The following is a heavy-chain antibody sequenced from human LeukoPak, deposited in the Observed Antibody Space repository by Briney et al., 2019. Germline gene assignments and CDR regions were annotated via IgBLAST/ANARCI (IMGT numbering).Heavy chain of an antibody. J-gene: IGHJ4*02. D-gene: IGHD3/OR15-3a*01. Sequence: PSETLSLTCNVSGDSIRGFYWAWIRQPPGKGLEWIGYFDNSGGSNYNPALESRVIISVDTSKNQFSLKLRSLTAADTAVYYCARWNYDIWTGHRYFDYWGRGTLVIVSS. CDR3: ARWNYDIWTGHRYFDY. CDR1: GDSIRGFY. V-gene: IGHV4-59*01. CDR2: FDNSGGS.